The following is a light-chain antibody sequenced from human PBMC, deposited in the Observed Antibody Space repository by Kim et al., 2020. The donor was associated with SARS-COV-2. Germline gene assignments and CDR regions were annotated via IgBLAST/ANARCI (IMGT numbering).Light chain of an antibody. Sequence: EIVLTQSPGTLSLSPGKRATLSCRASQSVSSSYLAWYQQKSGQAPRLLIYGASSRATGIPDRFSGSGSGTDFILTISRLEPEDFAVYYCQQYGSSPWTFGQGTKVDIK. CDR2: GAS. CDR3: QQYGSSPWT. CDR1: QSVSSSY. J-gene: IGKJ1*01. V-gene: IGKV3-20*01.